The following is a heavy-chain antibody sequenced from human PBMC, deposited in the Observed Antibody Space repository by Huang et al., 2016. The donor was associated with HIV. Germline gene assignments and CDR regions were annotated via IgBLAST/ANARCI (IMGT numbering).Heavy chain of an antibody. CDR1: GFTFRSYA. D-gene: IGHD6-13*01. CDR2: ISYDGSKK. Sequence: QVQLVESGGGVVQPGRSLRLSCAASGFTFRSYAMHWVRQAPGKGLEWVGVISYDGSKKNYADSVKGRFTISRDNSKNTLYLQMNSLGAEDTAVYYCARRLAAAARGFDYWGQGTLVTVSS. V-gene: IGHV3-30-3*01. CDR3: ARRLAAAARGFDY. J-gene: IGHJ4*02.